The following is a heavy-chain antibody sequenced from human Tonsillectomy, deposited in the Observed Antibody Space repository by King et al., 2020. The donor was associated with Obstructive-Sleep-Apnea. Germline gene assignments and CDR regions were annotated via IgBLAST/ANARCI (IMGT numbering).Heavy chain of an antibody. D-gene: IGHD6-13*01. CDR3: ARRAGQQQLVVGGYYFDY. CDR2: IYHSGST. V-gene: IGHV4-38-2*02. J-gene: IGHJ4*02. CDR1: GYSISIGYY. Sequence: QLQESGPGLVKPSETLSLTCTVSGYSISIGYYWGWIRQPPGKGLEWIGSIYHSGSTYYNPSLKSRVTISVDTSKNQFSLKLSSVTAADTAVYYCARRAGQQQLVVGGYYFDYWGQGTLVTVSS.